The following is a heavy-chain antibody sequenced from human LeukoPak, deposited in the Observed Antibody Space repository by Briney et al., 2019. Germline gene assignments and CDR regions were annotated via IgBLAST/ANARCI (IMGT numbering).Heavy chain of an antibody. Sequence: PGGSLRLSCIASGFTFTSYAMSWVRQAPGKGLEWVSAISGSGGSTYYADSVKGRFTISRDNSKNTLYLQMNSLRAEDTAVYYCACAETTADAFDIWGQGTMVTVSS. CDR3: ACAETTADAFDI. CDR2: ISGSGGST. J-gene: IGHJ3*02. CDR1: GFTFTSYA. D-gene: IGHD4-17*01. V-gene: IGHV3-23*01.